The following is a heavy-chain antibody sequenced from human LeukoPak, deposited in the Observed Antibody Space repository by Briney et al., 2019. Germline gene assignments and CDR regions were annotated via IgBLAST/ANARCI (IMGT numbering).Heavy chain of an antibody. J-gene: IGHJ4*01. D-gene: IGHD3-16*01. CDR1: GLTFNTYA. Sequence: GGSLRLSCVASGLTFNTYAMRWVRQAPGKGLEWVSAISPSGDRAYYADSLRGRFTISRDNSRNTLNLHIDRLRVEDTAMYSCATGLWGGRHLRAEFWGHGTLVTVSS. CDR2: ISPSGDRA. V-gene: IGHV3-23*01. CDR3: ATGLWGGRHLRAEF.